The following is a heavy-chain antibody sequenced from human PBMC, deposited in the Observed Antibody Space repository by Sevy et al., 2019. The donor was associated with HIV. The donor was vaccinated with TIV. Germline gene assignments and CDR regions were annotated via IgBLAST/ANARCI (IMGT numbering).Heavy chain of an antibody. D-gene: IGHD5-12*01. Sequence: SETLYLTCTVSGGSISSYYWSWIRHPAGKGLEWIGRIYTSGSTNYNPSLKSRVTMSVDTSKNQFSLKLSSVTAADTAVYYCAIRGYSGYDYENDAFDIWGQGTMVTVSS. V-gene: IGHV4-4*07. CDR1: GGSISSYY. CDR2: IYTSGST. J-gene: IGHJ3*02. CDR3: AIRGYSGYDYENDAFDI.